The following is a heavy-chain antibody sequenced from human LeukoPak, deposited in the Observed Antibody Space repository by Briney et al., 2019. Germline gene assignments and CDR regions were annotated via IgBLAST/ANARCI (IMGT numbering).Heavy chain of an antibody. CDR1: GFMFSSNW. CDR2: IKEDGTET. CDR3: AKEGRSLQTY. Sequence: GGSLRLSCAAPGFMFSSNWMSWVRLAPGKGLEWVANIKEDGTETYYVDSVKGRLTISRDNAKNSLYLQMNSLRVEDTAVYYCAKEGRSLQTYWGQGTLVTVSS. V-gene: IGHV3-7*03. J-gene: IGHJ4*02. D-gene: IGHD5-24*01.